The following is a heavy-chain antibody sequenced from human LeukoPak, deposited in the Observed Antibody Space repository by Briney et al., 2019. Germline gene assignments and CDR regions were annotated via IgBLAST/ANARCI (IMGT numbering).Heavy chain of an antibody. CDR1: GGTFSSYA. J-gene: IGHJ6*03. CDR3: ARGHVLRFLEWLSHPKYYYYYMDV. V-gene: IGHV1-69*05. D-gene: IGHD3-3*01. Sequence: SVKVSCKASGGTFSSYAISWVRQAPGQGLEWMGGIIPIFGTANYAQKFQGRVTITTHESTSTAYMELSSLRSEDTAVYYCARGHVLRFLEWLSHPKYYYYYMDVWGKGTTVTVSS. CDR2: IIPIFGTA.